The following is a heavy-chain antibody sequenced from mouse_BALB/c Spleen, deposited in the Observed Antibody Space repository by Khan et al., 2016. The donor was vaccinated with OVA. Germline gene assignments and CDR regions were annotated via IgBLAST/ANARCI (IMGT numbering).Heavy chain of an antibody. J-gene: IGHJ2*01. V-gene: IGHV3-2*02. CDR3: ARSIMAN. CDR1: GYSITSDYA. Sequence: EVQLVESGPGLVKPSQSLSLTCTVTGYSITSDYAWNWIRQLPGNKLEWMGYISYSGSTSYNPSLKSRISITRDTSKNQFFLQLNSVTTEDTATYYWARSIMANWGQGTTLTVSS. CDR2: ISYSGST.